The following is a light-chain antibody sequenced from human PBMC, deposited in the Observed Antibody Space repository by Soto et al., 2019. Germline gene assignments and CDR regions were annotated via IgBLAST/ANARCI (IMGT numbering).Light chain of an antibody. CDR2: GAS. Sequence: EIVLTQSPGTLSLSPGERATLSCRASQSVSSTYLAWYQQKPGQAPRLLISGASSRATGIPDRFSGSGSRTEFTLTISSLQPEDFATYYCQQQESYPVTFGGGTKVDNK. V-gene: IGKV3-20*01. CDR1: QSVSSTY. J-gene: IGKJ4*01. CDR3: QQQESYPVT.